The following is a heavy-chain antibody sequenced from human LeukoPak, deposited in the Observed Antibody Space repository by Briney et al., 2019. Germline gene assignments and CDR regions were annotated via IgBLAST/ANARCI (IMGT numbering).Heavy chain of an antibody. J-gene: IGHJ6*02. V-gene: IGHV3-21*01. D-gene: IGHD6-6*01. Sequence: GGSLRLTCAATGVAFSSYVMNWVRQAPEKGLEWVSSISSSSSYIYYADSVKGRFTISRDNAKNSLYLQMNGLRAEDTAVYYCARDQSIAAPNHPYYGMDVWGQVTTVTVSS. CDR3: ARDQSIAAPNHPYYGMDV. CDR1: GVAFSSYV. CDR2: ISSSSSYI.